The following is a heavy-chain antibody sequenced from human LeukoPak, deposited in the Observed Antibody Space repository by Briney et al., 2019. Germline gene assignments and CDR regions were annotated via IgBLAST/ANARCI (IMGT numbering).Heavy chain of an antibody. D-gene: IGHD5-12*01. CDR2: IYYSGST. V-gene: IGHV4-59*01. J-gene: IGHJ6*02. Sequence: PSETLSLTCTVSGGSIRSYYWSWIRQPPGKGLEWIGYIYYSGSTNYNPSLKSRVTISVDTSKNQFSLKLSSVTAADTAVYYCARGGSGYDSFYYYGMDVWGQGTTVTVSS. CDR3: ARGGSGYDSFYYYGMDV. CDR1: GGSIRSYY.